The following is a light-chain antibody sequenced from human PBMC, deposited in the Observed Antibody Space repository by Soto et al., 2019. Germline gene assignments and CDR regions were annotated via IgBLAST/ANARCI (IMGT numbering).Light chain of an antibody. V-gene: IGLV2-23*02. CDR2: EIT. CDR1: SSDVGNYKF. J-gene: IGLJ3*02. CDR3: CSYAGRSTWV. Sequence: QSALTQPASVSGSXXQSITXXCTGTSSDVGNYKFVSWYQQYPGKAPKIMIYEITERPSGVSNRFSGSKSGNTASLTISGLQAEDEADYYCCSYAGRSTWVFGGGTKLTVL.